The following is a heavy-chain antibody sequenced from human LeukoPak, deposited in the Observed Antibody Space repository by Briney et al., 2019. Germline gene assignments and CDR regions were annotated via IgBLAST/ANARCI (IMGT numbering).Heavy chain of an antibody. CDR3: ATLVFDSSGYSYFDY. CDR1: GFTFSSYA. D-gene: IGHD3-9*01. CDR2: ISGSADNT. J-gene: IGHJ4*02. Sequence: GGSLRLSCAASGFTFSSYAMSWVRQAPGRGLEWLSAISGSADNTYYADSVKGLFTNSRDNSKNTLYLQMNSLRAEDTAVYYCATLVFDSSGYSYFDYWGPGTLVTVSS. V-gene: IGHV3-23*01.